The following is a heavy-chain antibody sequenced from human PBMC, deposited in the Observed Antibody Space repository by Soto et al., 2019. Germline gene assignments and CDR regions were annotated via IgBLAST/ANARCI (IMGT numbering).Heavy chain of an antibody. Sequence: QLQLQESGPGLVKPSETLSLTCIVSGGSITRNNHYWGGIRQSPGKGMEWIGRILYSGSTNYNPSLKSRVTLSVDTSKNQFSLKMSSVTAADTALYYCARLGSSGWYQGSYFDYWGQGTMVTVSS. CDR1: GGSITRNNHY. V-gene: IGHV4-39*01. CDR3: ARLGSSGWYQGSYFDY. CDR2: ILYSGST. D-gene: IGHD6-19*01. J-gene: IGHJ4*02.